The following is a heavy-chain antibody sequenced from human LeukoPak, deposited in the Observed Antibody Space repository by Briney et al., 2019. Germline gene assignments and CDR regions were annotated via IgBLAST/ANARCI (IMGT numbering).Heavy chain of an antibody. Sequence: PKASVKVSCTASGYTFTSYGISWVRQAPGQGLEWMGWISAYNGNTNYAQKLQGRVTMTTDTSTSTAYMELRSLRSDDTAVYYCASTDYYGSGSYLRAHYYYGMDVWGQGTTVTVSS. CDR2: ISAYNGNT. CDR3: ASTDYYGSGSYLRAHYYYGMDV. CDR1: GYTFTSYG. V-gene: IGHV1-18*01. D-gene: IGHD3-10*01. J-gene: IGHJ6*02.